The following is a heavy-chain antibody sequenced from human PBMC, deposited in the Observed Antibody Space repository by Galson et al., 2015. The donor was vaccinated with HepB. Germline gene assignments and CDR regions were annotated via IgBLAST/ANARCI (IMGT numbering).Heavy chain of an antibody. Sequence: SLRLSCAASGFTFSNYAMHWVRQAPGKGLEWVAVIWFDGSDKYYADSVKGRFTFSRDNSKNTLYLQMNSLRAEDTAVYYCATDPARGIGYYYYGMDVWGQGTTVTVSS. CDR3: ATDPARGIGYYYYGMDV. CDR2: IWFDGSDK. D-gene: IGHD3-10*01. J-gene: IGHJ6*02. CDR1: GFTFSNYA. V-gene: IGHV3-33*01.